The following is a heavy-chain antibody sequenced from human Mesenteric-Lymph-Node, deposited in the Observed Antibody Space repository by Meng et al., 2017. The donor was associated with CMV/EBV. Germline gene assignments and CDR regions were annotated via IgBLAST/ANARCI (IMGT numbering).Heavy chain of an antibody. CDR2: TYYSGSA. J-gene: IGHJ6*02. CDR3: ARLGYCSITSCSGDYYYYGMDV. D-gene: IGHD2-2*01. CDR1: GGSISSGGYY. V-gene: IGHV4-31*03. Sequence: SETLSLTCTVSGGSISSGGYYWSWIRQHPGKGMEWIGNTYYSGSAWYNPSLRSRVSISVDTSKNQFSLKLSSVTAADTAVYYCARLGYCSITSCSGDYYYYGMDVWGQGTTVTVSS.